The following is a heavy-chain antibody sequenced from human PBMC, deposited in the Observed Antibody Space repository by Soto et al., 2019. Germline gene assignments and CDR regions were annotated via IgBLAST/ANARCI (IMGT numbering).Heavy chain of an antibody. J-gene: IGHJ6*02. CDR3: ARDPTVYSSSWSNYYYYGMDV. V-gene: IGHV6-1*01. CDR1: GDSVSSNSAA. D-gene: IGHD6-13*01. CDR2: TYYRSKWYN. Sequence: QTLSLTCAISGDSVSSNSAAWNWIRQSPSRGLEWLGRTYYRSKWYNDYAVSVKSRITINPDTSKNQFSLQLNSVTPEDTAVYYCARDPTVYSSSWSNYYYYGMDVWGQGTTVTVSS.